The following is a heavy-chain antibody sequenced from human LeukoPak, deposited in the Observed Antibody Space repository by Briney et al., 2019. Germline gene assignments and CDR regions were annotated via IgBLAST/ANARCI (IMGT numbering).Heavy chain of an antibody. CDR1: GFTFSGCG. CDR3: AKDPYSYGSYFDY. V-gene: IGHV3-30*02. J-gene: IGHJ4*02. CDR2: IWYDGRDK. D-gene: IGHD5-18*01. Sequence: GGSLRLSCAASGFTFSGCGMHWVRQAPGKGLEGVAFIWYDGRDKYYTDSVKGRFTISRDNSKNTLYLQMNSLRAEDTAMYYCAKDPYSYGSYFDYWGRGTLVTVSP.